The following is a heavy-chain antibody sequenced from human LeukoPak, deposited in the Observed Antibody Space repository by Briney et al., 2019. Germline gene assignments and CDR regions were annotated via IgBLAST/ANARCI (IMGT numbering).Heavy chain of an antibody. CDR2: IYYSGST. J-gene: IGHJ4*02. CDR1: GGSISSSSYY. Sequence: SETLSLTCTVSGGSISSSSYYWGWIRQPPGKGLEWIGSIYYSGSTYYNPSLKSRVTISVDTSKNQFSLKLSSVTAADTAVYYCARDGVGDSSEVRPIDYWGQGTLVTVSS. V-gene: IGHV4-39*07. D-gene: IGHD3-22*01. CDR3: ARDGVGDSSEVRPIDY.